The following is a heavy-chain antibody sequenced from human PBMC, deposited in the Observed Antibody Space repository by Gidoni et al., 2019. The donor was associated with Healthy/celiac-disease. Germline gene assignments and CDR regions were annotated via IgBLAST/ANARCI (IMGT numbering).Heavy chain of an antibody. CDR1: GYTFTSYA. V-gene: IGHV1-3*01. CDR3: ARAPLGVRGVIHLHDY. CDR2: INAGNGNT. J-gene: IGHJ4*02. D-gene: IGHD3-10*01. Sequence: QVQLVQSGAEVKKPGASVQVSCKASGYTFTSYAMHWVRQAPGQRLEWMGWINAGNGNTKYSQKFQGRVTITRDISASTAYMELSSLRSEDTAVYYCARAPLGVRGVIHLHDYWGQGTLVTVSS.